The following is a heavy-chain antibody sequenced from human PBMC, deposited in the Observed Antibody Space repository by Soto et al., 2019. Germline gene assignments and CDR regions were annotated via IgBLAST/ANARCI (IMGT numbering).Heavy chain of an antibody. V-gene: IGHV1-2*02. CDR3: ARVAGHKNARFDT. CDR2: INPGSCVT. D-gene: IGHD3-3*01. Sequence: ASVTVSCKACGYSFTKYNMHWVRQAPGQGLEWMGWINPGSCVTNQAQKFQGRVTMTSDTSITTTYMELNSLTSDDTAVNYCARVAGHKNARFDTWGQGALVTVSS. CDR1: GYSFTKYN. J-gene: IGHJ4*02.